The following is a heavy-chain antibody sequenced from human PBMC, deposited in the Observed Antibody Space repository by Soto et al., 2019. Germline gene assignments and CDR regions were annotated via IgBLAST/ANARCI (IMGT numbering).Heavy chain of an antibody. Sequence: QITLKESGPTLVKPTQTLTLTCTFSGFSLSTSGVGVGWIRQPPGKALEWLALIYWNDDKRYSPSLKSRLTITKDTSKNQVVLTMTNMDPVDTATYYCAHRREAGYGSGSTHDSIDAFDIWGQGTMVTVSS. D-gene: IGHD3-10*01. CDR1: GFSLSTSGVG. CDR3: AHRREAGYGSGSTHDSIDAFDI. CDR2: IYWNDDK. J-gene: IGHJ3*02. V-gene: IGHV2-5*01.